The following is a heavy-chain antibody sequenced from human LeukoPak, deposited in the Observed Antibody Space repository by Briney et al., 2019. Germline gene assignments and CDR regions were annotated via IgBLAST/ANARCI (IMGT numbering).Heavy chain of an antibody. D-gene: IGHD5-18*01. CDR3: ARLISYGLGDFDY. CDR1: GYTFTGYY. Sequence: ASVKVSCKASGYTFTGYYMHWVRQAPGQGLEWMGWINPNSGGTNYAQKFQGRVTMTRNTSISTAYMELSSLRSEDTAVYYCARLISYGLGDFDYWGQGTLVTVSS. CDR2: INPNSGGT. V-gene: IGHV1-2*02. J-gene: IGHJ4*02.